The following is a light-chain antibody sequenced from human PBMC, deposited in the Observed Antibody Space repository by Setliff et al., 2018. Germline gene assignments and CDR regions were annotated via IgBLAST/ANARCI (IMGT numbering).Light chain of an antibody. V-gene: IGLV2-8*01. J-gene: IGLJ1*01. CDR3: SSYAGNYMYV. Sequence: QSVLTQHPSASGSPGQSVTISCTGTSSDVGGYNFVAWYQQHPGKAPKLMIYEVSKRPSGVPDRFSGSKSGNTASLTVSGLQAEDEADYYCSSYAGNYMYVFGTGTKSPS. CDR1: SSDVGGYNF. CDR2: EVS.